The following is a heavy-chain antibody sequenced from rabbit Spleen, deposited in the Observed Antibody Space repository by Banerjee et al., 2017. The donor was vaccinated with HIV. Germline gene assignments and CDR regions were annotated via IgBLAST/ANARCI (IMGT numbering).Heavy chain of an antibody. CDR3: ARDTSTSFSTYGMDL. D-gene: IGHD1-1*01. Sequence: QEQLVESGGGLVQPGGSLKLTCTASGFDFSNYGVSWVHQAPGKGLEWIGYIEPIFGSTYSAIWAKGRFTISKTSSTTVTLQMTSLTVADTATYFCARDTSTSFSTYGMDLWGPGTLVTVS. V-gene: IGHV1S45*01. J-gene: IGHJ6*01. CDR2: IEPIFGST. CDR1: GFDFSNYG.